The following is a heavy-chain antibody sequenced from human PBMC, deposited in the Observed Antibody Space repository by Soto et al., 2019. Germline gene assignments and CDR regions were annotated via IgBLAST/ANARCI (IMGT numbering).Heavy chain of an antibody. Sequence: QVQLVQSGAEVKKPGSSVKVSCKASGGTFSNYPISWVRQAPGQGLEWMGGIIPIFGTVNYAQKFQSRVTITADESTRTAYMELSSLRSEDTAVYYCARGNHRWLQLWYFDLWGRGTLVTVSS. CDR3: ARGNHRWLQLWYFDL. CDR2: IIPIFGTV. J-gene: IGHJ2*01. D-gene: IGHD5-12*01. CDR1: GGTFSNYP. V-gene: IGHV1-69*12.